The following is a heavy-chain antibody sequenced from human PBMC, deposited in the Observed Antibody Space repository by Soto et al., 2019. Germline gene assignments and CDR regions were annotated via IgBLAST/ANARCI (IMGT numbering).Heavy chain of an antibody. V-gene: IGHV1-18*04. CDR1: GYTFTSYG. CDR2: ISAYNGNT. Sequence: ASVKVSCKASGYTFTSYGISWVRQAPGQGLEWMGWISAYNGNTNYAQKLQGRVTMTTDTSTSTAYMELRSLRSDDTAVYYCARDLHIAADGTYYYYYGMDVWGQGTTVTVCS. CDR3: ARDLHIAADGTYYYYYGMDV. D-gene: IGHD6-13*01. J-gene: IGHJ6*02.